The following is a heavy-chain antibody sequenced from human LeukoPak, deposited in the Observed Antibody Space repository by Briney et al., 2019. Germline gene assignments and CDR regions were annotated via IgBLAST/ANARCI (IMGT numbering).Heavy chain of an antibody. CDR2: ISGCGGST. D-gene: IGHD6-6*01. CDR1: GFTFSSYA. CDR3: AKDMTSSIAARPVDY. J-gene: IGHJ4*02. Sequence: GGSLRLSCAASGFTFSSYAMSWVRQAPGKGLEWVSSISGCGGSTYYADSVNGRFTISRDNSKNTLYLQMNSLRAEDTAVYYCAKDMTSSIAARPVDYWGQGTLVTVSS. V-gene: IGHV3-23*01.